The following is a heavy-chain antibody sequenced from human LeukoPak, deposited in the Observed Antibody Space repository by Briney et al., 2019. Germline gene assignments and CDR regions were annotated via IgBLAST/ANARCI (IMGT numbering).Heavy chain of an antibody. Sequence: SETLSLTCSVSGGSISFSPYYWGWIRQPPGKGLEWIGTIYYSGSTYYNPSLKSRVTISVDTSRNQFSLKLSSVTAADTAVYYCARDVPPYCSGGSCYPGFDYWGQGTLVTVSS. CDR3: ARDVPPYCSGGSCYPGFDY. J-gene: IGHJ4*02. D-gene: IGHD2-15*01. V-gene: IGHV4-39*07. CDR2: IYYSGST. CDR1: GGSISFSPYY.